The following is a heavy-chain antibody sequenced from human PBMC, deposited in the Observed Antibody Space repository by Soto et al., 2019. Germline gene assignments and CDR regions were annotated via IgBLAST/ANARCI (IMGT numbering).Heavy chain of an antibody. V-gene: IGHV4-34*01. CDR2: INHTGDT. Sequence: PSETLSLTCAVYGGSFSGYYWSWIRQPPGKGLEWIGEINHTGDTNFNPSLQSRVTISVDKSNNQFSLRLNSLTAADTAVYFCAREIVTAGGNNYFDPWGPGTLVTVSS. J-gene: IGHJ5*02. D-gene: IGHD2-21*02. CDR1: GGSFSGYY. CDR3: AREIVTAGGNNYFDP.